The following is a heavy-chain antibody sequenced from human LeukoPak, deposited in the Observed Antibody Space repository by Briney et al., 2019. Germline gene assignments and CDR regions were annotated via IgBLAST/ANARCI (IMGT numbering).Heavy chain of an antibody. Sequence: GGSLRLSCAASGFSLTHDAIHWVRQAPGKGLEWVAVVSKDGVTKVYRDSVKGRFTISTDSSKNTVYLQMTGLGSEDTAVYYCGGSGSYTDLDYWGQGTLVTVSS. D-gene: IGHD3-10*01. CDR1: GFSLTHDA. CDR3: GGSGSYTDLDY. CDR2: VSKDGVTK. V-gene: IGHV3-30*03. J-gene: IGHJ4*02.